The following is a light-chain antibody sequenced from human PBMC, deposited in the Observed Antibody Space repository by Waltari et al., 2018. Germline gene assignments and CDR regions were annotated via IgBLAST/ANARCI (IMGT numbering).Light chain of an antibody. V-gene: IGKV1-5*03. CDR1: QSISSW. CDR3: QQYNSYPYT. CDR2: KAS. Sequence: DIQMTQSPSTLYASVADRVTITCRASQSISSWLAWYQQKPGKAPKLLIYKASSLESGVPSRFSGSGSGTEFTLTISSLQPDDFATYYCQQYNSYPYTFGQGTKLEIK. J-gene: IGKJ2*01.